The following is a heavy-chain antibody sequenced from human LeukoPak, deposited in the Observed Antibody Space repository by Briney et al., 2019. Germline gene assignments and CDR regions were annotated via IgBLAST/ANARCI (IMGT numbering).Heavy chain of an antibody. Sequence: GGSLRLSCAASGFTFSSYAMHWVRQAPGKGLEWVALISYDGSNKYYADSVKGRFTISRDNSKKTVYLQMNSLRAEDTAVYYCAKDYSRAAVGTHFDYWGQGTLVTVSS. CDR2: ISYDGSNK. J-gene: IGHJ4*02. D-gene: IGHD6-13*01. CDR1: GFTFSSYA. CDR3: AKDYSRAAVGTHFDY. V-gene: IGHV3-30*04.